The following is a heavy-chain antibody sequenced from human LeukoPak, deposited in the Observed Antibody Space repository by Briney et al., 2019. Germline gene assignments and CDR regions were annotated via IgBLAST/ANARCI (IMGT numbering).Heavy chain of an antibody. Sequence: SETLSLTCTVSGGSISSYYWSWIRQPPGKELEWIGYIYTSGSTNYNPSLKSRVTISVDTSKNQFSLKLSSVTAADTAVYYCASTYYDFWSGSDVWGKGTTVTVSS. D-gene: IGHD3-3*01. CDR1: GGSISSYY. J-gene: IGHJ6*04. CDR2: IYTSGST. V-gene: IGHV4-4*09. CDR3: ASTYYDFWSGSDV.